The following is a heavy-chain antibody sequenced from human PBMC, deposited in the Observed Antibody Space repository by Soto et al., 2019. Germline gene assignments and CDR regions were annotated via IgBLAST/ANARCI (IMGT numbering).Heavy chain of an antibody. J-gene: IGHJ4*02. V-gene: IGHV3-9*01. Sequence: EVQLEESGGALVQPGRSLRLSCAASGFTFDDYAMYWVRQVLGKGLEWVSSISWNSGNIGYADSVKGRFTTSRDNAENSLYLQMNSLRPEDTALYYCVRSKGGYSYGTPFDYWGQGRLVSVSS. CDR3: VRSKGGYSYGTPFDY. D-gene: IGHD5-18*01. CDR2: ISWNSGNI. CDR1: GFTFDDYA.